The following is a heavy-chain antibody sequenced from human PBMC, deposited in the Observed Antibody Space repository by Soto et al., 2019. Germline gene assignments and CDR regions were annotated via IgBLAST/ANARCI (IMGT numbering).Heavy chain of an antibody. J-gene: IGHJ6*02. V-gene: IGHV3-33*01. CDR1: GFTFSSYG. D-gene: IGHD6-19*01. CDR2: IWYDGSNK. CDR3: AREGAVAAAGDYGKDV. Sequence: GGSLRLSCAASGFTFSSYGMHWVRQAPGKGLEWVAVIWYDGSNKYYADSVKGRFTISRDNSKNTLYLQMNSLRAEDTAVYYCAREGAVAAAGDYGKDVWGQGTTVTVSS.